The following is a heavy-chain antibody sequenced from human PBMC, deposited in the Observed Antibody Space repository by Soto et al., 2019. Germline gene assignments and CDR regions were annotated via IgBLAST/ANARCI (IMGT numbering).Heavy chain of an antibody. V-gene: IGHV3-74*01. CDR1: GFLFNTYW. CDR3: AIGGGDYNYLDY. D-gene: IGHD3-10*01. CDR2: IKSDGSST. J-gene: IGHJ4*02. Sequence: EVQLVESGGGLGQPGGSLRLSCAASGFLFNTYWMFWVRQAPRKGLLWVSRIKSDGSSTNYADSVKGRFTISRDKAKNTLYLQMTSLRAADTAVYSCAIGGGDYNYLDYWGQGILVTFAS.